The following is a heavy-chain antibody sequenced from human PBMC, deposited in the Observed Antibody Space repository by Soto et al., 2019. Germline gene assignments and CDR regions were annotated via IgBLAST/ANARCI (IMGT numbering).Heavy chain of an antibody. V-gene: IGHV1-2*04. CDR3: ARVHYDILTGYPNFDY. CDR2: INPNSGGT. CDR1: GYTFTGYY. Sequence: QVQLVQSGAEVKKPGASVKVSCKASGYTFTGYYMHWVRQAPGQGLEWMGWINPNSGGTNYAQKFQGWVTMTRATSISTAYMELSRLRSDDTAVYYCARVHYDILTGYPNFDYWGQGTLVTVSS. J-gene: IGHJ4*02. D-gene: IGHD3-9*01.